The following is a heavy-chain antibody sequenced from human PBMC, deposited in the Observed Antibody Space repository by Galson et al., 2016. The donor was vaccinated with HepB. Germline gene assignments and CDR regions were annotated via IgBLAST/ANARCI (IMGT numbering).Heavy chain of an antibody. CDR1: GYTFINYA. CDR2: INADNGNI. V-gene: IGHV1-3*01. J-gene: IGHJ6*02. Sequence: SVKVSCKASGYTFINYAVHWVRQAPGQRLEWMGWINADNGNIKYSQKLQGRVTITRDTSASTAYMELSSLRSEDTAVYYCARVLITMVRGVIHYYYGMDVWGQGTTVTVSS. CDR3: ARVLITMVRGVIHYYYGMDV. D-gene: IGHD3-10*01.